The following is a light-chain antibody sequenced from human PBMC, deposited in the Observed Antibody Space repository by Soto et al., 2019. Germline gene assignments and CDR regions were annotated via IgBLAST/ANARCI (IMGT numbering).Light chain of an antibody. CDR3: CSYGNSRWV. CDR2: SNT. CDR1: SSNIGPGYD. J-gene: IGLJ3*02. V-gene: IGLV1-40*01. Sequence: QSVLTQPPSVSGAPGQRVTISCTGSSSNIGPGYDVHWYQQLPGTAPKLLIYSNTNRPSGVPDRFSGSRSGTSASLAITGLQAEDEADYYCCSYGNSRWVFGGGTKLTVL.